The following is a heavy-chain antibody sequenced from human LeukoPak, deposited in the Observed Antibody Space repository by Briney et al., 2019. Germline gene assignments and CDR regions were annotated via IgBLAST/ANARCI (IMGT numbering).Heavy chain of an antibody. J-gene: IGHJ4*02. CDR3: ARDLNYYGSGSYSAD. V-gene: IGHV3-21*01. Sequence: GGSLRLSCAASGFTFSSYSMNWVRQAPGKGLEWVSSISSSSSYINYADSVKGRFTVSRDNAKNSLYLQMNSLRAEDTAVYYCARDLNYYGSGSYSADWGQGTLVTVSS. CDR2: ISSSSSYI. CDR1: GFTFSSYS. D-gene: IGHD3-10*01.